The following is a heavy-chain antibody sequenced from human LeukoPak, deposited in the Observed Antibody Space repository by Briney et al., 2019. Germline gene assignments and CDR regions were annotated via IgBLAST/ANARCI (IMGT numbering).Heavy chain of an antibody. J-gene: IGHJ4*02. V-gene: IGHV4-31*03. Sequence: ASQTLSLTCTVSGDSISSGGYYWSWIRQHPGKDLEWIGYIYYSGSTYYNPSLKSRVTISVDTSKNQFSLKLSSVTAADTAVCYCARGSGSYPYYFDYWDQGTLVTVSS. D-gene: IGHD1-26*01. CDR1: GDSISSGGYY. CDR2: IYYSGST. CDR3: ARGSGSYPYYFDY.